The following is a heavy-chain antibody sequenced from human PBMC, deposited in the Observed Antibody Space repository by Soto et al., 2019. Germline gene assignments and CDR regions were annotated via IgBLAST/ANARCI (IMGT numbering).Heavy chain of an antibody. CDR1: GSTFSSYA. D-gene: IGHD2-8*01. Sequence: GGSLRLSCAASGSTFSSYAMSWVRQAPGKGLEWVSAISGSGGSTYYADSVKGRFTISRDNSKTILYLQMNSLRLEDTAVYYCAKGSVLRVVEAPLAILGGVDVWGQGAMVTVS. CDR2: ISGSGGST. CDR3: AKGSVLRVVEAPLAILGGVDV. J-gene: IGHJ6*02. V-gene: IGHV3-23*01.